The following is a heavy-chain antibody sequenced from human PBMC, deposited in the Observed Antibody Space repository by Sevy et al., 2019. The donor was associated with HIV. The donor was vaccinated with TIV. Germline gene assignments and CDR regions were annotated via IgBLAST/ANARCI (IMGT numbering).Heavy chain of an antibody. CDR1: GFRFNTHA. Sequence: GGSLRLSCAASGFRFNTHAMHWVRQAPGKGLDWVALISYDGSAKYYADSVKGRFTVSRDDSKNTLYLQMKSLRPEDSAVYYCAREGGHTSVWTSGNYWGQGTQVTVSS. CDR2: ISYDGSAK. J-gene: IGHJ4*02. D-gene: IGHD6-19*01. CDR3: AREGGHTSVWTSGNY. V-gene: IGHV3-30-3*01.